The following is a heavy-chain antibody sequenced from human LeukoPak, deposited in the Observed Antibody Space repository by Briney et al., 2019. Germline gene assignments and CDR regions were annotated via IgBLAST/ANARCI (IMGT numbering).Heavy chain of an antibody. D-gene: IGHD4-11*01. V-gene: IGHV4-31*03. CDR3: AREVSSVRYYGMDV. CDR1: GGSISSGGYY. J-gene: IGHJ6*02. CDR2: IYYSGST. Sequence: SQTLSLTCTVSGGSISSGGYYWSWIRRHPGKGLEWIGYIYYSGSTYYNPSLKSRVTISVDTSKNQFSLKLSSVTAADTAVYYCAREVSSVRYYGMDVWGQGTTVTVSS.